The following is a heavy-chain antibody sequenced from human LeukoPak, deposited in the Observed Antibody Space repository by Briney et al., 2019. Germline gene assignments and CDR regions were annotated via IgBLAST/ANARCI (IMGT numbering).Heavy chain of an antibody. V-gene: IGHV3-30*18. Sequence: GGSLRLSCAASGFTFSSYGMHWVRQAPGKGLEWVAVISYDGSNKYYADSVKGRFTISRDNSKNTLYLQMNSLRAEDTAVYYCAKDVGDIVGANGPFDYWGQGTLVTVSS. CDR3: AKDVGDIVGANGPFDY. D-gene: IGHD1-26*01. CDR1: GFTFSSYG. CDR2: ISYDGSNK. J-gene: IGHJ4*02.